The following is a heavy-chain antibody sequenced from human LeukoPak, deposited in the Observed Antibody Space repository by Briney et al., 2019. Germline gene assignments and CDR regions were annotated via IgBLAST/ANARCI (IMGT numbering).Heavy chain of an antibody. J-gene: IGHJ3*02. CDR1: GFTFSDYY. Sequence: GGSLRLSCAASGFTFSDYYMSWIRQAPGKGLEWVSYISSNSSYTNYADSVKGRFTISRDNAKNSLYLQMNSLRAEDTAVYYCARPSSKLYCCGGSCDDGFDIWGQGTMVTVSS. CDR2: ISSNSSYT. D-gene: IGHD2-15*01. V-gene: IGHV3-11*06. CDR3: ARPSSKLYCCGGSCDDGFDI.